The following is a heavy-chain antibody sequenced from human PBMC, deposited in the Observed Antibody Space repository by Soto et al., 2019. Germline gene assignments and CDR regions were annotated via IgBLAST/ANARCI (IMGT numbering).Heavy chain of an antibody. CDR1: GGSFSGYY. CDR3: ARVGYSYGMRHFDY. Sequence: PSETLSLTCAVYGGSFSGYYWSWIRQPPGKGLEWIGEINHSGSTNYNPSLKSRVTISVDTSKNQFSLKLSSVTAADTAVYYCARVGYSYGMRHFDYWGQGTLVTVSS. J-gene: IGHJ4*02. D-gene: IGHD5-18*01. CDR2: INHSGST. V-gene: IGHV4-34*01.